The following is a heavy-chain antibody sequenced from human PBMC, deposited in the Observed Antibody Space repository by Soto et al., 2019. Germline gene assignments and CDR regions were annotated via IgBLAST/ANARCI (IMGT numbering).Heavy chain of an antibody. CDR1: GGSFSVYY. J-gene: IGHJ4*02. CDR2: IIHGGST. D-gene: IGHD3-22*01. CDR3: ARPHYDSNTFHYYFHY. V-gene: IGHV4-34*12. Sequence: PSETLSLTCAVYGGSFSVYYWSWIRHPPGKGLEWIGEIIHGGSTNYSPSLKSRVTISVDTSKNQLSLELSSVTAADTAVYYCARPHYDSNTFHYYFHYWGQGTLVTVSS.